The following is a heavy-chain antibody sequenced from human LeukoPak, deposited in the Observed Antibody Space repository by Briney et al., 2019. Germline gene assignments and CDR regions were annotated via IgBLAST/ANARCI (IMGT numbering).Heavy chain of an antibody. J-gene: IGHJ4*02. V-gene: IGHV4-4*09. Sequence: SETLSLTCTVSGGSIRSYYWSWIRQPPGKGLEWIGYIYTSGSTNYNPSLKSRVTISVDTSKNQFSLKLSSVTAADTAVYYCARSDTAMVIFDYWGQGTLVTVSS. CDR1: GGSIRSYY. CDR2: IYTSGST. CDR3: ARSDTAMVIFDY. D-gene: IGHD5-18*01.